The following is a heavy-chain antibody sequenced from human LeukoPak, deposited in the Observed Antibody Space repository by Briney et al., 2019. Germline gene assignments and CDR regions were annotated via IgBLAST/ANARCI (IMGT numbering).Heavy chain of an antibody. CDR2: IKKDGSEE. V-gene: IGHV3-7*01. D-gene: IGHD2-2*02. CDR3: ARGIPNRNALDL. J-gene: IGHJ3*01. CDR1: GFTLNSYL. Sequence: PGGSLRLSCAAFGFTLNSYLMSWVRQAPGRGLEWVSNIKKDGSEENYLDSVKGRITVSRDNAKNSLFLQMNSLRDDDTAVYYCARGIPNRNALDLWGQGAIVTISS.